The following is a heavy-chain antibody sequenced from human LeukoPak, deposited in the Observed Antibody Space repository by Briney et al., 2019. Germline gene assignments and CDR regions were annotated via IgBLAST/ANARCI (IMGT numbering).Heavy chain of an antibody. CDR3: ARAVYSSSWFPFDY. D-gene: IGHD6-13*01. J-gene: IGHJ4*02. Sequence: PSETLSLTCAVYGGSFSGYNWSWIRQPPGKGLEWIGEINHSGSTNYNPSLKSRVTISVDTSKNQFSLKLSSVTAADTAVYYCARAVYSSSWFPFDYWGQGTLVTVSS. CDR1: GGSFSGYN. CDR2: INHSGST. V-gene: IGHV4-34*01.